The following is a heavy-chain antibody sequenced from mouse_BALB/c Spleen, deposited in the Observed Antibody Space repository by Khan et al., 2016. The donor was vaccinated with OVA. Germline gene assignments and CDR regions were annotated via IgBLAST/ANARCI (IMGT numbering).Heavy chain of an antibody. CDR3: AKFTPDYYSMDY. CDR2: IWGDGST. CDR1: GFSLNSYG. D-gene: IGHD1-1*01. J-gene: IGHJ4*01. V-gene: IGHV2-3*01. Sequence: VQLQESGPGLVAPSQSLSITCTVSGFSLNSYGVNWVRQPPGKGLEWLGVIWGDGSTNYHSALKSRLIIRKDDSKCQVFLKLNSLQTNDTATYCCAKFTPDYYSMDYWGQGTSVTVSS.